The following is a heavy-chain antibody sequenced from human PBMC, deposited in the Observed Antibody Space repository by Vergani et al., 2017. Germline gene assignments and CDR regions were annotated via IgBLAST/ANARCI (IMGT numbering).Heavy chain of an antibody. Sequence: QVQLVESGGGVVQPGRSLRLSCAASGFTFSSYAMHWVRQAPGKGLEWVAVISYDGSNKYYADSVKGRFTISRDNSKNTLYLQMNSLRAEDTAVYYCAREGAAAGTPGDYWGQGTLVTVS. V-gene: IGHV3-30-3*01. CDR3: AREGAAAGTPGDY. D-gene: IGHD6-13*01. CDR2: ISYDGSNK. CDR1: GFTFSSYA. J-gene: IGHJ4*02.